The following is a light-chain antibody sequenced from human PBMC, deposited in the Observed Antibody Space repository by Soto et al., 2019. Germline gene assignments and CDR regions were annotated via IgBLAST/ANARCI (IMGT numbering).Light chain of an antibody. V-gene: IGKV3-20*01. CDR2: GAS. J-gene: IGKJ1*01. Sequence: EIVLTQSPGTLSLSPGERATLSCRASQSVSSKYLDWYQQKPGQAPRLLIYGASSRATGIPDRFTGSGSGTDFTLTISRLEPEDFAVYYCQQYGSSPLTFGQGTKVDTK. CDR3: QQYGSSPLT. CDR1: QSVSSKY.